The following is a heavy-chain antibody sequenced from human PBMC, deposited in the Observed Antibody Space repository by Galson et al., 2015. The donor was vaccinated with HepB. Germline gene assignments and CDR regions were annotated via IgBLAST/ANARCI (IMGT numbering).Heavy chain of an antibody. CDR1: GYTFTSYY. V-gene: IGHV1-46*01. Sequence: SVKVSCKASGYTFTSYYIHWVRQAPGQGLEWMGIINPSSGRTTSAQRFQGRVTMSTDTSTSTVYMELTSLRSEGTAVYYCARDVEYGSGSYYPNYFDPWGQGTLVTVSS. D-gene: IGHD3-10*01. J-gene: IGHJ5*02. CDR3: ARDVEYGSGSYYPNYFDP. CDR2: INPSSGRT.